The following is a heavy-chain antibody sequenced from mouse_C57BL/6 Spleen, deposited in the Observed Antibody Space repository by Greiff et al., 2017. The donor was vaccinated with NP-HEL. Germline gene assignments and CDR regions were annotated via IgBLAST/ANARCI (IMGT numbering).Heavy chain of an antibody. V-gene: IGHV14-2*01. CDR3: ATTVVATGAY. CDR1: GFDIKDYY. CDR2: IDPEDGET. J-gene: IGHJ3*01. D-gene: IGHD1-1*01. Sequence: EVKLMESGAELVKPGASVKLSCTASGFDIKDYYMHWVKQRTEQGLEWLGRIDPEDGETKYAPKFQGKATITADTSSNTAYLQLSSLTSEDTAVYYCATTVVATGAYWGQGTLVTVSA.